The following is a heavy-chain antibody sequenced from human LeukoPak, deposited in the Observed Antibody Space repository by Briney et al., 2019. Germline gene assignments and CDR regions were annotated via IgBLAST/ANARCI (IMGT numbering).Heavy chain of an antibody. D-gene: IGHD2-8*01. V-gene: IGHV1-18*01. CDR1: GYTFTSYG. Sequence: ASVKVSCKASGYTFTSYGISWVRQAPGQGLEWMGWISAYNGNTNYAQKLQGRVTITADKSTSTAYMELSSLRSEDTAVYYCASLYCTNGVCSDFDYWGQGTLVTVSS. CDR3: ASLYCTNGVCSDFDY. J-gene: IGHJ4*02. CDR2: ISAYNGNT.